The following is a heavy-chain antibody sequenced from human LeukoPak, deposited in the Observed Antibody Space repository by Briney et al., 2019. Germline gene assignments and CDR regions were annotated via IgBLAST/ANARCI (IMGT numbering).Heavy chain of an antibody. CDR1: GYTFTIYY. V-gene: IGHV1-46*01. CDR3: ARVHGGYYDHVDY. J-gene: IGHJ4*02. CDR2: INPSGGST. D-gene: IGHD4-23*01. Sequence: ASVTVSFKASGYTFTIYYMHWVRQAPGQGLEWMGIINPSGGSTSYAQKFQGRVTMTRDASTSTVYMELSSLRSEDTAVYYCARVHGGYYDHVDYWGQGTLVTVSS.